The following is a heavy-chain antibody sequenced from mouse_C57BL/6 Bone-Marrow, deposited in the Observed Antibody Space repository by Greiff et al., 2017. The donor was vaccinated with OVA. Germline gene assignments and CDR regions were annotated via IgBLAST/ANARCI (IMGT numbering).Heavy chain of an antibody. CDR3: AKQIRLLLDFDY. V-gene: IGHV5-2*01. D-gene: IGHD2-3*01. Sequence: EVMLVESGGGLVQPGESLKLSCESNEYEFPSHDMSWVRKTPEKRLELVAAINSDGGSTYYPDTMERRFIISRDNTKKTLYLPMSSLRSEDTAVYYCAKQIRLLLDFDYWGQGTTLTVSS. J-gene: IGHJ2*01. CDR2: INSDGGST. CDR1: EYEFPSHD.